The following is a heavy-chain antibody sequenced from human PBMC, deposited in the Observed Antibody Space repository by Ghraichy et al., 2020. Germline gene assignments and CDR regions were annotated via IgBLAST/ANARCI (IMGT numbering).Heavy chain of an antibody. V-gene: IGHV3-21*01. CDR1: GLMFSPNS. CDR2: ISSSTRSI. Sequence: LSLTCVASGLMFSPNSMNWVRQAPGKGLEWVASISSSTRSIYYADSVKGRFTISRDNAQNSLYLQMNSLRAEDTAVYYCSRGGGAGTPVLYHMDVWGRGTTVTVSS. J-gene: IGHJ6*02. CDR3: SRGGGAGTPVLYHMDV. D-gene: IGHD6-19*01.